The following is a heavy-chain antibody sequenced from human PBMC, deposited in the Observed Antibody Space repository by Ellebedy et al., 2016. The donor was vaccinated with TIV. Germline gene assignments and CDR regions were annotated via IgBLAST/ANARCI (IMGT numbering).Heavy chain of an antibody. Sequence: GGSLRLSXAASDFTVSRNDMIWVRQAPGKGLEWVSLIYTTGATNYADSVKGRFTISRDNAKNTLYLQMNSLRPEDTAVYYCARMIVGASGYGMDVWGQGTTVTVSS. D-gene: IGHD1-26*01. CDR1: DFTVSRND. CDR2: IYTTGAT. J-gene: IGHJ6*02. CDR3: ARMIVGASGYGMDV. V-gene: IGHV3-53*01.